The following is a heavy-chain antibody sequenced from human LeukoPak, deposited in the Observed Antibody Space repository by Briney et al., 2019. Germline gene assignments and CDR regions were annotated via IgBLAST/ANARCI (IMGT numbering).Heavy chain of an antibody. V-gene: IGHV3-23*01. Sequence: GGSLRLSCAAPGFTFSSYAMSWVRQAPGKGLEWVSAISGSGGSTYYADSVKGRFTISRDNAKNSLYLQMNSLRDEDTAVYYCARDGQYYDFWSGYSAFDPWGQGTLVTVSS. CDR3: ARDGQYYDFWSGYSAFDP. J-gene: IGHJ5*02. CDR2: ISGSGGST. CDR1: GFTFSSYA. D-gene: IGHD3-3*01.